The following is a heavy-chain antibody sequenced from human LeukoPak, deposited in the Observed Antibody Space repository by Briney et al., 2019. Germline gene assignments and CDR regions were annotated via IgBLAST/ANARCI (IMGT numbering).Heavy chain of an antibody. Sequence: PSETLSLTCAVSGYSISSDYYWGWIRQPPGKGLEWIGNIYHSGSTYYNPSLKSRVTISVDTSKNQFSLKLSSVTAADTAVYYCARGLSSSRRTYYYYYMDVWGKGTTVTVSS. CDR1: GYSISSDYY. J-gene: IGHJ6*03. D-gene: IGHD6-13*01. V-gene: IGHV4-38-2*01. CDR2: IYHSGST. CDR3: ARGLSSSRRTYYYYYMDV.